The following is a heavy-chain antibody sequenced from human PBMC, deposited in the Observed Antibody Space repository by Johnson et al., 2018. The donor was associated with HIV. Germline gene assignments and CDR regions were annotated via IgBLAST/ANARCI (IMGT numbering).Heavy chain of an antibody. J-gene: IGHJ3*01. V-gene: IGHV3-30-3*01. D-gene: IGHD3-22*01. CDR2: LSYDGSNK. Sequence: QMLLVESGGDVVQPGRSLRLSCTASGFTFSSYALHWVRQAPGKGLEWVAVLSYDGSNKFYADSVKGRFTISRDNSKNTLYLQMNSLRAEDTAVYYCASCESDSSGRGAFDVWGQGTMVTVSS. CDR1: GFTFSSYA. CDR3: ASCESDSSGRGAFDV.